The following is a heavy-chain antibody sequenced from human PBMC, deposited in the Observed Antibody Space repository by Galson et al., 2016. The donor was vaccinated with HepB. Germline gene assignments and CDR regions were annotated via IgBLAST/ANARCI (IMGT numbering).Heavy chain of an antibody. J-gene: IGHJ4*02. D-gene: IGHD3-10*01. CDR2: ARYDGGNE. CDR3: AAKRSDFGELSPLDY. Sequence: SLRLSCAASGFSLSDYGMHWVRQVAAKGLEWVAVARYDGGNEYHEDSVKGRFTISRDNSKNTLYLQMNSLRAEDTAVYYCAAKRSDFGELSPLDYWGQGTLVTVSS. V-gene: IGHV3-33*01. CDR1: GFSLSDYG.